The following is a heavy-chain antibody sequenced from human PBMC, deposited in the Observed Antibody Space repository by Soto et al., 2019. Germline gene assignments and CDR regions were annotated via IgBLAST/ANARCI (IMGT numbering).Heavy chain of an antibody. CDR3: ASYKTNYYYGMDV. V-gene: IGHV4-59*01. Sequence: QVQLQESGPGLVKPSETLSLTCTVSGGSISSYYWSWIRQPPGKGLEWIGYIYYSGITNYNPSLTSRVTITVDTSKNPFSLQLSPVTAADTAVYYCASYKTNYYYGMDVWGQGTTVTVSS. CDR1: GGSISSYY. D-gene: IGHD1-20*01. CDR2: IYYSGIT. J-gene: IGHJ6*02.